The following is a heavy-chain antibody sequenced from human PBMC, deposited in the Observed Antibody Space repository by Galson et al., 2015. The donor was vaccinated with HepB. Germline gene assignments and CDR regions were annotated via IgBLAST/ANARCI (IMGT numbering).Heavy chain of an antibody. D-gene: IGHD2-8*01. V-gene: IGHV3-30*03. CDR1: GFTFSSYA. CDR3: ERGDPNLQMVHDPLGTHNGMDV. CDR2: ISYDGRNK. J-gene: IGHJ6*02. Sequence: SLRLSCAASGFTFSSYAMNWVRQPPGKGLEYVAVISYDGRNKYYADSVKGRFTISRDNSQNTMYLQMNRLRGEDTAVYYCERGDPNLQMVHDPLGTHNGMDVWGQGTTVTVSS.